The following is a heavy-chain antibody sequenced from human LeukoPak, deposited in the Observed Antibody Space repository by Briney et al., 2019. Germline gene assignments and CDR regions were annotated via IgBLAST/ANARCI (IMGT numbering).Heavy chain of an antibody. CDR2: ISAYNGNT. V-gene: IGHV1-18*01. Sequence: ASVKVSCKASGYTFTSYGISWVRQAPGQGLEWMGWISAYNGNTSYAQKLQGRVTMTTDTSTTTAYTELRSLRSDDTAVYYCARDLKYNILTGYRSSFGFDPWGQGTLVTVSS. CDR1: GYTFTSYG. D-gene: IGHD3-9*01. CDR3: ARDLKYNILTGYRSSFGFDP. J-gene: IGHJ5*02.